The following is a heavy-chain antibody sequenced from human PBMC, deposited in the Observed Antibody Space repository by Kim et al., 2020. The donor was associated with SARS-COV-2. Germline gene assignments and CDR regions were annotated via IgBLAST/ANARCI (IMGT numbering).Heavy chain of an antibody. CDR1: GYSFTSYW. CDR2: IDPSDSYT. CDR3: ARRSLWFGESNHYYGMDV. V-gene: IGHV5-10-1*01. Sequence: GESLKISCKGSGYSFTSYWISWVRQMPGKGLEWMGRIDPSDSYTNYSPSFQGHVTISADKSISTAYLQWSSLKASDTAMYYCARRSLWFGESNHYYGMDVWGQGTTVTVSS. J-gene: IGHJ6*02. D-gene: IGHD3-10*01.